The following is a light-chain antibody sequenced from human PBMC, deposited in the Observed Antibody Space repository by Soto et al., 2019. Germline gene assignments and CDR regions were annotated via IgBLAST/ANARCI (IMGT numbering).Light chain of an antibody. V-gene: IGKV1-39*01. CDR2: AAS. Sequence: DIQMSQSPSTLSGSVGDRVTITCRASQTISSWLAWYQQKPGKAPKLLIYAASSLQSGVPSRFSGSGSGTDFTLTISSLQPEDFATYYCQQSYSTPWTFGQGTNVDIK. CDR1: QTISSW. CDR3: QQSYSTPWT. J-gene: IGKJ1*01.